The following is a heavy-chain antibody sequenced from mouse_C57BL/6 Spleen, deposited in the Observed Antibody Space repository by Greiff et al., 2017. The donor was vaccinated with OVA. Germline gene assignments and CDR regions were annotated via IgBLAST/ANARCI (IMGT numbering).Heavy chain of an antibody. D-gene: IGHD1-1*01. J-gene: IGHJ3*01. Sequence: QVQLKQSGPGLVQPSQSLSITCTVSGFSLTSYGVHWVRQPPGKGLEWLGVIWSGGSTDYNAAFISRLSISKDNSKSQVFFKMNSLQADDTAIYYCATPGDYYGSSYSAWFAYWGQGTLVTVSA. CDR1: GFSLTSYG. V-gene: IGHV2-4*01. CDR2: IWSGGST. CDR3: ATPGDYYGSSYSAWFAY.